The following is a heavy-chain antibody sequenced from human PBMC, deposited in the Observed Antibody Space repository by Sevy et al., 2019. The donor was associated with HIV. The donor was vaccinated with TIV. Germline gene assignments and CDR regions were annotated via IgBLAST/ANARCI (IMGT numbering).Heavy chain of an antibody. V-gene: IGHV3-11*01. J-gene: IGHJ4*02. Sequence: GGSLILSCAASGFTFSDYYMSWIRQAPGKGLEWVSYISSSGSTIYYADSVKGRFTISRDNAKNSLYLQMNSLRAEDTAVYYCARQWELLPASNWGQGTLVTVSS. D-gene: IGHD1-26*01. CDR2: ISSSGSTI. CDR3: ARQWELLPASN. CDR1: GFTFSDYY.